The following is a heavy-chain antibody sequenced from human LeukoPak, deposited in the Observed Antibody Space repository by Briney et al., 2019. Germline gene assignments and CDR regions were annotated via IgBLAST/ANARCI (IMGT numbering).Heavy chain of an antibody. J-gene: IGHJ3*02. CDR1: GYTFTGYY. Sequence: ASVKVSCKASGYTFTGYYMHWVRQAPGQGLEWMGWINPNSGGTNYAQKFQGRVTMTRDTSISTAYMELSRRRSDDTAVYYCARGRGSYNAFDIWGQGTMVTVSS. CDR3: ARGRGSYNAFDI. CDR2: INPNSGGT. V-gene: IGHV1-2*02. D-gene: IGHD1-26*01.